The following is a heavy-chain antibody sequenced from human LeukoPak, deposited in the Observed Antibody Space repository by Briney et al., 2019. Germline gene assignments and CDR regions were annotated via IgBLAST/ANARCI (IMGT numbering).Heavy chain of an antibody. CDR2: INPNSGGT. V-gene: IGHV1-2*04. D-gene: IGHD7-27*01. J-gene: IGHJ4*02. CDR3: VRTPPNWGFDY. CDR1: GYTFTGYY. Sequence: GASVKVSCKASGYTFTGYYMHWVRQAPGQGLEWMGWINPNSGGTNYAQKFQGWVTMTRDTSISTAYMELSRLRSEDTAIYYCVRTPPNWGFDYWGQGTLVTVSS.